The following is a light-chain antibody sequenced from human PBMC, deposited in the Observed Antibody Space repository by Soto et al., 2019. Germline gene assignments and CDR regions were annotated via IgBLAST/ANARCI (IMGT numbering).Light chain of an antibody. J-gene: IGLJ1*01. V-gene: IGLV2-8*01. CDR3: YSYAGSHNV. CDR1: SSDVGGYEY. Sequence: QSALTQPPSASGSPGQSVTISCTGSSSDVGGYEYVSWYQQHPGKAPKLIIYEVIKRPSGVPDRFSGSKSGNTASLTVSGLQAEDEADYYCYSYAGSHNVFGTGTKLTVL. CDR2: EVI.